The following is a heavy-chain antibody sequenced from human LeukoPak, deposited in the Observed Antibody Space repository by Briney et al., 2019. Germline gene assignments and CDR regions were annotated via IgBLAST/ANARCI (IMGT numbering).Heavy chain of an antibody. Sequence: SVKVSCKASGGTFSSYAISWVRQAPGQGLEWMGGIIPIFGTANYAQKFQGRVTITTDESTSTAYMELSSLRSEDTAVYYCAREESCYYDSSGYPNWFDPWGQGTLVTVSS. CDR1: GGTFSSYA. CDR2: IIPIFGTA. J-gene: IGHJ5*02. D-gene: IGHD3-22*01. CDR3: AREESCYYDSSGYPNWFDP. V-gene: IGHV1-69*05.